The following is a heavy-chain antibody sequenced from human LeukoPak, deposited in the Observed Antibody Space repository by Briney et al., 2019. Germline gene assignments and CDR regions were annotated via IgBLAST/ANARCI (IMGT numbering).Heavy chain of an antibody. CDR1: GHTFTSYY. Sequence: ASVKVSCKASGHTFTSYYMHWVRQAPGQGLEWMGIINPSGGSTSYAQKFQGRVTMTRDTSTSTVYMELSSLRSEDTAVYYCARDHDAYCGGDCYHDYWGQGTLVTVSS. V-gene: IGHV1-46*01. CDR2: INPSGGST. J-gene: IGHJ4*02. D-gene: IGHD2-21*02. CDR3: ARDHDAYCGGDCYHDY.